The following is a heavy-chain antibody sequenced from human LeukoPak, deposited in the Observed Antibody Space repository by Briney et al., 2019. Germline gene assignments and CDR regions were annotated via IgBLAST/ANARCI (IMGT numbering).Heavy chain of an antibody. D-gene: IGHD2-2*02. CDR3: AKDGLRYFSSTSCYTIDGSRLRYFCTNWFDP. Sequence: GGSLRLSCAASGFTFSSYGMHWVRQAPGKGLEWVAFIRYDGSNKYYADSVKGRFTISRDNSKNTLYLQMNSLRAEDTAVYYCAKDGLRYFSSTSCYTIDGSRLRYFCTNWFDPWGQGTLVTVSS. CDR2: IRYDGSNK. V-gene: IGHV3-30*02. CDR1: GFTFSSYG. J-gene: IGHJ5*02.